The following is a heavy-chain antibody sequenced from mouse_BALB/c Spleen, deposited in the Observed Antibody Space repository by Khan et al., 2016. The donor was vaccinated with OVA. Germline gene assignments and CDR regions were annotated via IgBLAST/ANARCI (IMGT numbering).Heavy chain of an antibody. J-gene: IGHJ4*01. CDR2: IWAGGST. V-gene: IGHV2-9*02. CDR1: GFSLSNYG. D-gene: IGHD2-10*01. CDR3: ARETAYYGNYESMDY. Sequence: QVQLKESGPGLVAPSQSLSITCTVSGFSLSNYGVNWVRQPPGKGLEWLGIIWAGGSTNYNSALMSKLNIRKDDAKSQVFLKMNSQQTDDTAMYYCARETAYYGNYESMDYWGQGTSVTVSS.